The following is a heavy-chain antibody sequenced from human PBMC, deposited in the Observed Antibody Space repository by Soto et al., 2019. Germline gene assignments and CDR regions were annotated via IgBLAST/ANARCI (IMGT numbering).Heavy chain of an antibody. V-gene: IGHV3-48*02. Sequence: EVQLVESGGGLVQPGGSLRLSCAASGFTFSSYSMNWVRQAPGKGLEWVSYISSSSSTIYYADSVKGRFTISRDNAKNSLYLQMNSLRDEDTAVYYCARDESGITIFGVVISYGMDVWGQGTTVTVSS. J-gene: IGHJ6*02. CDR3: ARDESGITIFGVVISYGMDV. CDR1: GFTFSSYS. D-gene: IGHD3-3*01. CDR2: ISSSSSTI.